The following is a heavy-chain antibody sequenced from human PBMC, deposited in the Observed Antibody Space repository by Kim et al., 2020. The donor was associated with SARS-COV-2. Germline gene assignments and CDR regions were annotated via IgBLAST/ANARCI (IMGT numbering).Heavy chain of an antibody. J-gene: IGHJ4*02. D-gene: IGHD6-13*01. CDR2: ISASGDAT. CDR1: GFTFASYV. V-gene: IGHV3-23*01. CDR3: VIDTRIAAANAGRDY. Sequence: GGSLRLSCAASGFTFASYVMTWVRQAPGKGLEYVSSISASGDATAYADSVRGRFTISRDNSKNTLYLQMNSLRAEDTAVYYCVIDTRIAAANAGRDYWGQGTLVTVSS.